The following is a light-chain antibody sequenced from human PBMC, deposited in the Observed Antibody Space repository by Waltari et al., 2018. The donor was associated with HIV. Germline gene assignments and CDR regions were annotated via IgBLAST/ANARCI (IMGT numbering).Light chain of an antibody. Sequence: EIVMTQSPATLSVSPGERASLSCRASQSFSSNLAWYQQKPGQAPRLLTYGASTRATGIPARFSGSGSGTEFTLTISSLQSEDFAVYYCQQYNKWPPTFGQGTKVEIK. CDR1: QSFSSN. V-gene: IGKV3-15*01. J-gene: IGKJ1*01. CDR3: QQYNKWPPT. CDR2: GAS.